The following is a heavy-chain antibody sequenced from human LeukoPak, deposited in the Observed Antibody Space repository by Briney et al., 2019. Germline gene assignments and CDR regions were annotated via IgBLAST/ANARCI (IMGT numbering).Heavy chain of an antibody. CDR3: AIVGYSSGWYPFDY. D-gene: IGHD6-19*01. CDR2: IYPGDSDT. CDR1: GYSFTSYW. V-gene: IGHV5-51*01. J-gene: IGHJ4*02. Sequence: GESLKISCKGSGYSFTSYWIGWVRQMPGKGLGWMGIIYPGDSDTRYSPSFQGQVTLSADKSISTAYLQWSSLKAPDTAMFYCAIVGYSSGWYPFDYWGQGTLVTVSS.